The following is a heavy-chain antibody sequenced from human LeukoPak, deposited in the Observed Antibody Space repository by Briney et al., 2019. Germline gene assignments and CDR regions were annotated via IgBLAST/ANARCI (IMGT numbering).Heavy chain of an antibody. D-gene: IGHD3-16*01. CDR2: ISSGGSTI. CDR1: GFIFGDYN. J-gene: IGHJ6*02. V-gene: IGHV3-48*01. CDR3: ARNQQLGGHSYYYYGMDV. Sequence: GGSLRLSCAASGFIFGDYNMNWVRQAPGKGLEWVSYISSGGSTIYYADSVKGRFTISRDNSKNTLYLQMNSLRADDTAIYYCARNQQLGGHSYYYYGMDVWGQGTTVTVSS.